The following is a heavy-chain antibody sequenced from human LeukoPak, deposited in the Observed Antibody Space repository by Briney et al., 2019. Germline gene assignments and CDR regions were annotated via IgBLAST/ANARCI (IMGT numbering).Heavy chain of an antibody. V-gene: IGHV1-69*13. D-gene: IGHD3-10*01. Sequence: GASVKVSCKASGGTFSSYAISWVRQAPGQGLEWMRGIIPIFTTANHAQKFQGRVTITADESTSTAYMELSSLRSEDTAVYYCARVGGSGSYTSHYFDYWGQGTLVTVSS. J-gene: IGHJ4*02. CDR1: GGTFSSYA. CDR3: ARVGGSGSYTSHYFDY. CDR2: IIPIFTTA.